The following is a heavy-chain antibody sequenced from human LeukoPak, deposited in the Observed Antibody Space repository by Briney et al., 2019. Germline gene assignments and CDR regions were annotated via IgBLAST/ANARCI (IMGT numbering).Heavy chain of an antibody. CDR1: GGSISSYY. CDR3: ARAAVGTVGLLDY. J-gene: IGHJ4*02. D-gene: IGHD6-13*01. V-gene: IGHV4-59*01. Sequence: AETLSLTCTVSGGSISSYYWSWIRQPPGKGLEWIGYIYYSGSTNYKPSLKSRVTISLDTSKNQFSLKLSSVTAADSAMYYCARAAVGTVGLLDYWGQGTLVTVS. CDR2: IYYSGST.